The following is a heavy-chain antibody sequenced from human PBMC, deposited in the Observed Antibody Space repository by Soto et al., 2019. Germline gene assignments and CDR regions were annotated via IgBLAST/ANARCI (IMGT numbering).Heavy chain of an antibody. CDR1: GYNFTNYW. CDR2: IYPGDSDT. CDR3: ARLPGTSYYYYYGMDV. D-gene: IGHD2-2*01. Sequence: GESLKISCKGSGYNFTNYWIAWVRQMPVKGLEWMGIIYPGDSDTRYSPSFQGQVTISADKSITTAYLQWSSLKASDTAMYYCARLPGTSYYYYYGMDVWGQGTTVTVSS. V-gene: IGHV5-51*01. J-gene: IGHJ6*02.